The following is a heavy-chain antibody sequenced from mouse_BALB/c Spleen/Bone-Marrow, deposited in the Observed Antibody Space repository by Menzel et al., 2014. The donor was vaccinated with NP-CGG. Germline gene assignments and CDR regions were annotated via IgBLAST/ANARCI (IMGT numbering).Heavy chain of an antibody. V-gene: IGHV5-17*02. CDR3: ARGGNYAWFAY. D-gene: IGHD2-1*01. J-gene: IGHJ3*01. Sequence: VQLQQSGGGLVQPGGSRKLSCAASGFTFSSFGMHWVRQAPEKGLEWVAYISSGSSTIYYADTVKGRFTISRDNPKNTLFLQMTSLRSEDTAMYYCARGGNYAWFAYWGQGTLATVSA. CDR2: ISSGSSTI. CDR1: GFTFSSFG.